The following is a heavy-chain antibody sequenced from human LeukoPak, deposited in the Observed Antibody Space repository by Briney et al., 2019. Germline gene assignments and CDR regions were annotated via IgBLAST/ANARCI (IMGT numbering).Heavy chain of an antibody. V-gene: IGHV4-4*07. D-gene: IGHD3-10*01. CDR2: INTSGST. Sequence: SETLSLTCTVSGGSISSYYWSWLRQPAGKGLEWIGRINTSGSTNYNPSLKSRVTISVDTSNNQFSLKLSSVTAADTAVYYCGRSGSYYHLYYMDVWGKGTTVSISS. CDR1: GGSISSYY. J-gene: IGHJ6*03. CDR3: GRSGSYYHLYYMDV.